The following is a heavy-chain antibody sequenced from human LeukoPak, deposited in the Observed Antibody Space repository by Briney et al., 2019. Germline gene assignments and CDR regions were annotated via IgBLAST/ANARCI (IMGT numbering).Heavy chain of an antibody. Sequence: PSETLSLTCTVSGGSISSSSYYWGWIRQPPGKGLEWIGSIYYSGSTYYNPSLKSRVTISVDTSKNQFSLKLSSVTAADTAVYYCARDFKPYSSSWTRHFDYWGQGTLVTVSS. J-gene: IGHJ4*02. CDR3: ARDFKPYSSSWTRHFDY. D-gene: IGHD6-13*01. CDR1: GGSISSSSYY. CDR2: IYYSGST. V-gene: IGHV4-39*07.